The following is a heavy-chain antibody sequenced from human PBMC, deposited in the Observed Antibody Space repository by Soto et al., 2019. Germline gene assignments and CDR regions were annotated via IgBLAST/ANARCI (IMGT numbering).Heavy chain of an antibody. D-gene: IGHD3-22*01. CDR1: RFKYTDFA. Sequence: VQLVESGGGEVQPGRSLRLSCAASRFKYTDFALHWVRQAPGKGLEWVAIISSDGSDKYYADSVKGRFVISRDNPKNTLSLEMNSLRPEDTAVYFCARLAWDSYSAIDVWGQGTTVTVFS. CDR3: ARLAWDSYSAIDV. J-gene: IGHJ6*02. CDR2: ISSDGSDK. V-gene: IGHV3-30*09.